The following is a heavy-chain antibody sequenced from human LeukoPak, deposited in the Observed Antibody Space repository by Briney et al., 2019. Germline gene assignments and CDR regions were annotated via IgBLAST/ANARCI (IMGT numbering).Heavy chain of an antibody. CDR3: TRQTKDTIFGVAPFDY. Sequence: GGSLRLSCAASGFTFSGSAMHWVRQASGKGLEWVGRIRSKANSYATAYAASVKGRFTISRDDSKNTAYLQMNSLKTEDTAVYYCTRQTKDTIFGVAPFDYWGQGTLVTVSS. V-gene: IGHV3-73*01. J-gene: IGHJ4*02. CDR2: IRSKANSYAT. D-gene: IGHD3-3*01. CDR1: GFTFSGSA.